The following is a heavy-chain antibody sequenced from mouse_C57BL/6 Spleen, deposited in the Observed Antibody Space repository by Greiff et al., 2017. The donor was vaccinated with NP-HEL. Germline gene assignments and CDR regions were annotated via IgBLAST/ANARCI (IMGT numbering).Heavy chain of an antibody. V-gene: IGHV1-69*01. Sequence: QVQLQQPGAELVMPGASVKLSCKASGYTFTSYWMPWVKQRPGQGLEWIGEIDPSDSYTNYNQKFKGKSTLTVDKSSSTAYMQLSSLTSEDSAVYYCARYYYGSSSYFDYWGQGTTLTVSS. CDR2: IDPSDSYT. CDR3: ARYYYGSSSYFDY. J-gene: IGHJ2*01. D-gene: IGHD1-1*01. CDR1: GYTFTSYW.